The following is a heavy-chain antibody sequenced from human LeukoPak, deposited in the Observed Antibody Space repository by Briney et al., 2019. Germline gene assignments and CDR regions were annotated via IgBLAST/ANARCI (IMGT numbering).Heavy chain of an antibody. Sequence: ASVKVSCKASGYTFTSYAMHWVRQAPGQRLEWMGWVNAGNGNTKYSQKFQGRVTITRDTSASTAYMELSSLRSEDTAVYYCARVPGLWLIFDYWGQGTLVTVSS. V-gene: IGHV1-3*01. CDR3: ARVPGLWLIFDY. D-gene: IGHD5-18*01. CDR1: GYTFTSYA. J-gene: IGHJ4*02. CDR2: VNAGNGNT.